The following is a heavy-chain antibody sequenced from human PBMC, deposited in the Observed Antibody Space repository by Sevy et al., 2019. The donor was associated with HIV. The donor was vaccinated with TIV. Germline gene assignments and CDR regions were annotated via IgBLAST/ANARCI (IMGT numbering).Heavy chain of an antibody. CDR2: IYYSGST. CDR3: ARTRDYYGSSGYGY. CDR1: GGSISSSSYY. J-gene: IGHJ4*02. D-gene: IGHD3-22*01. V-gene: IGHV4-39*01. Sequence: SETLSLTCTVSGGSISSSSYYWGWIRQPPGKGLEWIGSIYYSGSTYYNPSLKSRVTISVDTSKNQFSLKLSSVTAADTAVYYCARTRDYYGSSGYGYWGQGTLVTVSS.